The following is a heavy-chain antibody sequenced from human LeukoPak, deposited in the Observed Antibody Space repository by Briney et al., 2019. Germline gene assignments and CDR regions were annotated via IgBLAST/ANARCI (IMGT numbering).Heavy chain of an antibody. CDR1: GFSFSSFW. D-gene: IGHD1-26*01. J-gene: IGHJ4*02. V-gene: IGHV3-7*01. Sequence: GGSLRLSCTASGFSFSSFWMSWVRQAPGKGLEWVANIKDDGSVKNHVDSLKGRFSISRDNARNSLYLQMNSLRAEDTAVYYCARDGSYEHFDYWGQGTLVTVSS. CDR2: IKDDGSVK. CDR3: ARDGSYEHFDY.